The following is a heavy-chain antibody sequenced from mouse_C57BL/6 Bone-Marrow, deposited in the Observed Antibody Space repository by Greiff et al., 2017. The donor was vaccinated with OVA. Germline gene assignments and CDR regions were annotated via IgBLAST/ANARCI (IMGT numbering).Heavy chain of an antibody. J-gene: IGHJ4*01. CDR3: ARYIYYYGSSPMDY. CDR2: IRNKANGYTT. V-gene: IGHV7-3*01. D-gene: IGHD1-1*01. Sequence: EVKVVESGGGLVQPGGSLSLSCAASGFTFTDYYMSWVRQPPGKALEWLGFIRNKANGYTTEYSASVKGRFTISRDNSQSTLYLQMNALRAEDSATYYCARYIYYYGSSPMDYWGQGTSVTVSS. CDR1: GFTFTDYY.